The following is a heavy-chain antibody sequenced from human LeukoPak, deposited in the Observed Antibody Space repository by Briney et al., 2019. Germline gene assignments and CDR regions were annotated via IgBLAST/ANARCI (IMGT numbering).Heavy chain of an antibody. J-gene: IGHJ5*02. CDR3: ARMGLRITIFGVVMSPPDNWFDP. V-gene: IGHV1-18*01. CDR1: GYTFTSYG. CDR2: ISAYNGNT. D-gene: IGHD3-3*01. Sequence: SVKVSCKASGYTFTSYGISWVRQAPGQGLEWMGWISAYNGNTNYAQKLQGRVTMTTDTSTSTAYMELRSLRSDDTAVYYCARMGLRITIFGVVMSPPDNWFDPWGQGTLVTVSS.